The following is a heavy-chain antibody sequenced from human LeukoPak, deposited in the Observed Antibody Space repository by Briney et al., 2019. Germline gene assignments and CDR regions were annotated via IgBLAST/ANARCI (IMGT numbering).Heavy chain of an antibody. V-gene: IGHV4-4*02. Sequence: SGTLSLTFGVSGGSITNTNYWTWVRQPPGKGLEWIGEINHSGSSNYNPSLKSRVTISVDTSKNQFSLKLSSVTAADTAVYYCARGGVGRAGNWGQGKLVTVSS. CDR3: ARGGVGRAGN. D-gene: IGHD2-15*01. CDR2: INHSGSS. J-gene: IGHJ4*02. CDR1: GGSITNTNY.